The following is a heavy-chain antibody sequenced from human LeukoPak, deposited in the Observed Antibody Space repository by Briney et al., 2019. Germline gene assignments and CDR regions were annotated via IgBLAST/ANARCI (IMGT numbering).Heavy chain of an antibody. CDR1: GGSISSYY. V-gene: IGHV4-59*01. CDR2: IYYSGST. J-gene: IGHJ4*02. Sequence: PSETLSLTCTVPGGSISSYYWSWIRQPPGKGLEWIGYIYYSGSTNYNPSLKSRVTISVDTSKNQFSLKLSSVTAADTAVYYCARTNPDILTGYYRPYYLDYWGQGTLVTVSS. CDR3: ARTNPDILTGYYRPYYLDY. D-gene: IGHD3-9*01.